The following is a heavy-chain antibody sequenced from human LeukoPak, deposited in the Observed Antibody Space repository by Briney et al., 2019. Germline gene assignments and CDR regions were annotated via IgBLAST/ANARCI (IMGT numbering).Heavy chain of an antibody. V-gene: IGHV3-7*03. CDR3: ARVLEVVAATTNWFDP. CDR1: GFTFSSYW. J-gene: IGHJ5*02. CDR2: IKQDGSEK. Sequence: GGSLRLSCAASGFTFSSYWMSWVRQAPGKGREWVANIKQDGSEKYYVDCVKGGFTISRDNAKNSLYLQMNSLRAEDTAVYYCARVLEVVAATTNWFDPWGQGTLVTVSS. D-gene: IGHD2-15*01.